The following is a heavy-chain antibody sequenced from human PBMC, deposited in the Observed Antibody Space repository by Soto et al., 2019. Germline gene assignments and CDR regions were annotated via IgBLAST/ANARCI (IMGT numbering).Heavy chain of an antibody. CDR3: AKGTYSSSCHANIDY. D-gene: IGHD6-13*01. CDR1: GFTLSNAW. CDR2: IKSKTDGGTT. J-gene: IGHJ4*02. V-gene: IGHV3-15*07. Sequence: VGSLRLSCAASGFTLSNAWINWVRQAPGKGLEWVGRIKSKTDGGTTDFAAPVKGRFAISRDDSKNMVYLQMNSLRAEDTAVYYCAKGTYSSSCHANIDYWGQGTLVTVSS.